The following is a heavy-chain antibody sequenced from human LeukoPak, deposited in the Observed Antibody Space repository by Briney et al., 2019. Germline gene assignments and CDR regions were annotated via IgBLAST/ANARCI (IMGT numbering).Heavy chain of an antibody. CDR3: ARHIAVAALGFDP. D-gene: IGHD6-19*01. Sequence: SETLSLTCAVSGYSISSGYYWGWIRQPPGKGLEWIGSIYHSGSTYYNPSPKSRATISVDTSKNQFSLKLSSVTAADTAVYYCARHIAVAALGFDPWGQGTLVTVSS. V-gene: IGHV4-38-2*01. CDR2: IYHSGST. CDR1: GYSISSGYY. J-gene: IGHJ5*02.